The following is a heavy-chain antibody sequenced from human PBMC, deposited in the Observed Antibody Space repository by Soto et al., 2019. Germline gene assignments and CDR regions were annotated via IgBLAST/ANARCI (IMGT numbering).Heavy chain of an antibody. CDR2: IKSKTDGGTT. J-gene: IGHJ4*02. D-gene: IGHD3-22*01. CDR3: STDSGNVIVVVTSSG. CDR1: GFTFSNAW. V-gene: IGHV3-15*07. Sequence: PGGSLRLSCAASGFTFSNAWMNWVRQAPGKGLEWVGRIKSKTDGGTTDYAAPVKGRFTISRDDSKNTLYLQMNSLKTEDTAVYYCSTDSGNVIVVVTSSGWAKGTLDPSPQ.